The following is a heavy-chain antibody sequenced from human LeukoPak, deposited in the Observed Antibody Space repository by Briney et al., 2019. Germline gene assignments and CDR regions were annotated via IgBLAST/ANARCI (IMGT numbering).Heavy chain of an antibody. J-gene: IGHJ4*02. CDR1: GGSISSGGYS. Sequence: PSGTLPLTCAVSGGSISSGGYSWSWIRQPPGKGLEWIGYIYHSGSTYYNPSLKSRVTISVDRSKNQFSLKLSSVTAADTAVYYCARRGSYLQGFDYWGQGTLVTVSS. CDR2: IYHSGST. V-gene: IGHV4-30-2*01. CDR3: ARRGSYLQGFDY. D-gene: IGHD1-26*01.